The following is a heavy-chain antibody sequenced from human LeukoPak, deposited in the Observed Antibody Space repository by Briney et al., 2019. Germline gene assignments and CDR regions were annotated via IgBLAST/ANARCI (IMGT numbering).Heavy chain of an antibody. CDR1: GFTFSSYA. CDR3: AKSSSSSWNYFDY. CDR2: ISASGGST. Sequence: GGSLRLSCAASGFTFSSYAMNWVRQAPGKGLEWVSAISASGGSTYYADSVKGRFTISRDNSKNTLYLQMNSLRAEDTAVYYCAKSSSSSWNYFDYWGQGTLVTVSS. D-gene: IGHD6-6*01. V-gene: IGHV3-23*01. J-gene: IGHJ4*02.